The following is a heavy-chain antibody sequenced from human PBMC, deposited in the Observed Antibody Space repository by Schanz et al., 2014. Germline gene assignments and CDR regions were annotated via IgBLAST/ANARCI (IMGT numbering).Heavy chain of an antibody. D-gene: IGHD5-12*01. CDR2: IKQDGSEK. Sequence: EVQLVESGGGLVQPGGSLRLSCAASGFAFDTYWMSWVRQAPGKGLEWVANIKQDGSEKYYVDSVQGRFTISRDNAKNSLYLQMNSLRAEDTAVYYCARDGYNAYDLKRGDYWGQGTQVAVSS. CDR1: GFAFDTYW. CDR3: ARDGYNAYDLKRGDY. J-gene: IGHJ4*02. V-gene: IGHV3-7*01.